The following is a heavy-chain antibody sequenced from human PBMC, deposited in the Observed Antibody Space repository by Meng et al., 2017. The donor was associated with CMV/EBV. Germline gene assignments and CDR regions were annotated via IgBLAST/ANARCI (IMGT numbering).Heavy chain of an antibody. CDR1: GFTFSSYA. D-gene: IGHD6-13*01. J-gene: IGHJ6*02. Sequence: ESLKISCAASGFTFSSYAMSWVRQAPGKGLEWVSAISGSGGSTYYADSVKGRFTISRDNSKNTLYLQMNSLRAEDTAVYYCAKESVGSSWYYYGMDVWGQGTTVTVSS. V-gene: IGHV3-23*01. CDR2: ISGSGGST. CDR3: AKESVGSSWYYYGMDV.